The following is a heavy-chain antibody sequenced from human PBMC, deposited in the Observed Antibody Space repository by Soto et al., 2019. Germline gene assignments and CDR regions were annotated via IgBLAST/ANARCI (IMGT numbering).Heavy chain of an antibody. D-gene: IGHD3-3*01. Sequence: QVQLVQSGAEVKKPGASVKVSCKASGYTFTSYDINWVRQATGQGLEWMGWMNPNSGNTGYAQKFQGRDTMTRNTSISKAHMELSSLRSEDTAVYYCARVRRRMIFGVVISRGYGMDVWGQGTTVTVSS. J-gene: IGHJ6*02. CDR2: MNPNSGNT. CDR3: ARVRRRMIFGVVISRGYGMDV. V-gene: IGHV1-8*01. CDR1: GYTFTSYD.